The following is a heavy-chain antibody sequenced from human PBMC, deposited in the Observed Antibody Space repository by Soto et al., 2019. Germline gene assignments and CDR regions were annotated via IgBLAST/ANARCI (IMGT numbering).Heavy chain of an antibody. CDR1: GFSFSRFA. J-gene: IGHJ4*02. CDR2: ISKDGSVI. CDR3: ARSRSGAVPDSLGF. D-gene: IGHD3-10*01. Sequence: GGSLRLSCAASGFSFSRFAIHWVRQAPGKGLEWVAVISKDGSVIYYADSVRGRFTISRDNSKSSLFLQVNSLTSEDTAVYHCARSRSGAVPDSLGFWGQGTLVTVSS. V-gene: IGHV3-30-3*01.